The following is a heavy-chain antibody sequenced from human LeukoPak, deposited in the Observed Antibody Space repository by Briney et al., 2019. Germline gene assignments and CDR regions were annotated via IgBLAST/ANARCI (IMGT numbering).Heavy chain of an antibody. Sequence: PGGSLRLSCLASGFTFRSYGMHWVRQAPGKGLEWVAFIPYDGTNKYYADSVKGRFTISRDNSKNTLYLQMNSLRAEDTAVYYCARGGMILGNNDAFDIWGQGTMVTVSS. CDR1: GFTFRSYG. J-gene: IGHJ3*02. D-gene: IGHD3-22*01. CDR3: ARGGMILGNNDAFDI. V-gene: IGHV3-30*02. CDR2: IPYDGTNK.